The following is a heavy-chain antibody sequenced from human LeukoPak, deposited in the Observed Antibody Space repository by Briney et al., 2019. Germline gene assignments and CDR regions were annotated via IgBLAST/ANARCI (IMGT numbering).Heavy chain of an antibody. V-gene: IGHV1-18*01. CDR3: ARVVESYYRRSAFDI. D-gene: IGHD3-10*01. CDR1: GYTFTSYG. Sequence: ASVKLSCKASGYTFTSYGISWVRQAPGQGLEWMGWISAYNGNTNYAQKLQGRVTMTTDTSTSTAYMELRSLRSDDTAVYYCARVVESYYRRSAFDIWGQGTMVTVSS. CDR2: ISAYNGNT. J-gene: IGHJ3*02.